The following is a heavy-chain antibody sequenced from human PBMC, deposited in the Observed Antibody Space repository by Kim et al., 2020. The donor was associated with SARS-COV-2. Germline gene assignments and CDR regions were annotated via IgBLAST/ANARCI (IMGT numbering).Heavy chain of an antibody. Sequence: GGSLRLSCAASGFTVSSNYMSWVRQAPGKGLEWVSAIYSGGSTYYADSVKGRFTISRDNSKNTLYLQMNSLRAEDTAVYYCARDEYDSSGYLLDYWGQGTLVTVSS. J-gene: IGHJ4*02. CDR2: IYSGGST. V-gene: IGHV3-66*01. CDR1: GFTVSSNY. CDR3: ARDEYDSSGYLLDY. D-gene: IGHD3-22*01.